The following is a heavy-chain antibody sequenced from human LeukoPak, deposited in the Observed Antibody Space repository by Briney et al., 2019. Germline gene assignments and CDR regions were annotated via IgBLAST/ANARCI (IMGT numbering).Heavy chain of an antibody. V-gene: IGHV4-59*01. CDR1: GGSISNYY. Sequence: TSETLSLTCTVSGGSISNYYWSWIRQPPGKGLEWIGYIYSSGSTNYNPSLKSRVTISVDTSKNQFSLKLSSVTAADTAVYYRARDLSGGRAFDIWGQGTMVTVSS. J-gene: IGHJ3*02. CDR3: ARDLSGGRAFDI. D-gene: IGHD7-27*01. CDR2: IYSSGST.